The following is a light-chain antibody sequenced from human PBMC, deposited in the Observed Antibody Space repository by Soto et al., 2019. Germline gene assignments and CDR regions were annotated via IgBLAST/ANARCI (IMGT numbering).Light chain of an antibody. CDR2: EVT. Sequence: QSALTQPPSASGSPGQSVTISCTGPSSDVGANNYVSWYQQHPGKAPKLMIYEVTKRPSGVPDRFSGSKSGNTASPTVSGLQAEDEADYYCSSYAGTNRVFGTGTKVTVL. J-gene: IGLJ1*01. CDR3: SSYAGTNRV. V-gene: IGLV2-8*01. CDR1: SSDVGANNY.